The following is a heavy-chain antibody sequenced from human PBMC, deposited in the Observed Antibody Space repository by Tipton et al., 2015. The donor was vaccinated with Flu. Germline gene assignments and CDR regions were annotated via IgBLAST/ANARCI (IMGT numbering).Heavy chain of an antibody. CDR1: GGPFSGYY. D-gene: IGHD4-11*01. CDR2: INHSGST. CDR3: ARGGRTTVTPDY. V-gene: IGHV4-34*01. J-gene: IGHJ4*02. Sequence: TLSLTCAVYGGPFSGYYWSWIRQPPGKGLEWIGEINHSGSTNYNPSLKSRVTISVDTSKNQFSLKLSSVTAADTAVYYCARGGRTTVTPDYWGQGTLVTVSS.